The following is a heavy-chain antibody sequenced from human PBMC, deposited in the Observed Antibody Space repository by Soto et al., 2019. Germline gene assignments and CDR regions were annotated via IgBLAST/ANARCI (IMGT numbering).Heavy chain of an antibody. CDR1: GFTFDDYA. Sequence: GGSLRLSCAASGFTFDDYAMHWVRQAPGKGLEWVSGISWNSGSIGYADSVKGRFTISRDNAKNSLYLQMNSLRAEDTALYYCAKDIRGSSTSVWDYWGQGTLVTVSS. D-gene: IGHD6-6*01. J-gene: IGHJ4*02. CDR3: AKDIRGSSTSVWDY. CDR2: ISWNSGSI. V-gene: IGHV3-9*01.